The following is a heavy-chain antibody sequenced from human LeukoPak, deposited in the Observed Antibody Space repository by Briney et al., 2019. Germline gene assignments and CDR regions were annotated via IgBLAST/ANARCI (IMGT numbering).Heavy chain of an antibody. CDR3: ARHRGAYSHPLDS. V-gene: IGHV4-39*01. CDR2: ISYSGST. CDR1: GGSISNSGDY. J-gene: IGHJ4*02. D-gene: IGHD1-26*01. Sequence: PSETLSLTCTVSGGSISNSGDYWGWIRQPPGKGLEWIASISYSGSTYYNPPLKSRVTISVDTSKSQFSLRLSSVTAADTAVFFCARHRGAYSHPLDSWVQGTLATVTS.